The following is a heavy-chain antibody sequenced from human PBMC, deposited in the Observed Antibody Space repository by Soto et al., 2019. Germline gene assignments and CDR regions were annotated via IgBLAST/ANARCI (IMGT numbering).Heavy chain of an antibody. Sequence: SETLSLTCTVSGGSISRGDYYWSWIRQHPGKGLEWIGYIYYSGSTYYNPSLKGRVTISVDTSKNQFSLKLSSVTAADTAVYNCARDRNGSGSYYYYYYGMDVWGQGTTVTVSS. J-gene: IGHJ6*02. CDR3: ARDRNGSGSYYYYYYGMDV. CDR2: IYYSGST. V-gene: IGHV4-30-4*01. CDR1: GGSISRGDYY. D-gene: IGHD3-10*01.